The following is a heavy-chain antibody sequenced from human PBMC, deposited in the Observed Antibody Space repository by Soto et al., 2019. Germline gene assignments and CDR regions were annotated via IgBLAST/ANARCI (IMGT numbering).Heavy chain of an antibody. D-gene: IGHD6-19*01. V-gene: IGHV3-74*01. J-gene: IGHJ4*02. Sequence: GGSLRLSCAASGFTFSSYWMHWVRQAPGKGLVWVSRIKSDGSSTNYADSVKGRFTISRDNAKNTLYLQMNSLLVEDTALYYCARGFSGSNGFDYWGQGTLVTVSS. CDR2: IKSDGSST. CDR3: ARGFSGSNGFDY. CDR1: GFTFSSYW.